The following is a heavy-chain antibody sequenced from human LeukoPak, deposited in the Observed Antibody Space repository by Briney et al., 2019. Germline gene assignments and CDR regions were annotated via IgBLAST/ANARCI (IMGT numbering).Heavy chain of an antibody. J-gene: IGHJ6*03. Sequence: SETLSLTCTVSGGSISSYYWNWIRQPPGKGLEWIAYIYYSGNTNYNPSLKSRVTISVDTSKNQFSLKLSPVTAADTAVYFCARDYGGYYMDVWGKGTTVTVSS. CDR1: GGSISSYY. V-gene: IGHV4-59*01. CDR3: ARDYGGYYMDV. CDR2: IYYSGNT. D-gene: IGHD4-23*01.